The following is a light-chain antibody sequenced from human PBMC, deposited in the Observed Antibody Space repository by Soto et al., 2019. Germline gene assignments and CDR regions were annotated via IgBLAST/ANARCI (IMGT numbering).Light chain of an antibody. V-gene: IGLV2-14*01. CDR1: SSVVGGYNY. J-gene: IGLJ1*01. CDR2: EVS. Sequence: SALTQPASVSGSPGQSITISCTGTSSVVGGYNYVSWYQQHPGKAPKLMIYEVSNRPSGVSNRFSGSKSGNTASLTVSGLQAEDEADYYCSSFAGSNNFPYVFGTGTKLTVL. CDR3: SSFAGSNNFPYV.